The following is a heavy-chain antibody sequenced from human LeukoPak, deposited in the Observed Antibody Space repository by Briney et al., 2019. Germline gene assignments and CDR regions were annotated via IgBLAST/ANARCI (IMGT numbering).Heavy chain of an antibody. Sequence: GASVKASCKASGYTFTSYYMHWVRQAPGQGLEWMGIINPSGGSTSYAQKFQGRVTMTRDMSTSTVYMELSSLRSEDTAVYSCARDSSQGAKEYYFDYWGQATLVTVSS. CDR1: GYTFTSYY. CDR2: INPSGGST. V-gene: IGHV1-46*01. D-gene: IGHD6-13*01. CDR3: ARDSSQGAKEYYFDY. J-gene: IGHJ4*02.